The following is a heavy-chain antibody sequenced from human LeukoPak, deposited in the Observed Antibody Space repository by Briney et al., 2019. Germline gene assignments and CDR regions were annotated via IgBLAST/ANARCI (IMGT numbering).Heavy chain of an antibody. J-gene: IGHJ4*02. D-gene: IGHD3-3*01. Sequence: GGSLRLSCAASGFTVSSNYMSWVRQAPGKGLEWVSVIYSGGSTYYADSVKGRFTISRDNSKNTLYLQMNSLRAEDTAVYYCAKDLDFYDFWSGYSYYFDYWGQGTLVTVSS. CDR3: AKDLDFYDFWSGYSYYFDY. CDR2: IYSGGST. CDR1: GFTVSSNY. V-gene: IGHV3-53*01.